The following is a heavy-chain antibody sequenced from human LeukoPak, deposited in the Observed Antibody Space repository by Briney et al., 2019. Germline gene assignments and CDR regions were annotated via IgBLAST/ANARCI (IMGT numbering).Heavy chain of an antibody. CDR1: GFTFSSYA. Sequence: GGSLRLSCAASGFTFSSYAMSWVRQAPGKGLEWVSAISGSGGSTYYADSVKGRFTISRDNAKNSLYLQMNSLRAEDTAVYYCARRNYYDSSGYFTPFDYWGQGTLVTVSS. D-gene: IGHD3-22*01. CDR2: ISGSGGST. J-gene: IGHJ4*02. CDR3: ARRNYYDSSGYFTPFDY. V-gene: IGHV3-23*01.